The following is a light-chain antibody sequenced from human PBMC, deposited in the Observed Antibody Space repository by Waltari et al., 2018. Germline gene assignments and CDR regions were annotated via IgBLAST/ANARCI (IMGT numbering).Light chain of an antibody. CDR3: QQTYSTHLT. CDR2: GAS. CDR1: QRISMF. J-gene: IGKJ4*01. Sequence: DIQLTQSPPSLSASVGDRVTITCRASQRISMFLNWYQQKPGKAPNHLIYGASSLQRGVPSRFSGSGSGTDFTLTISSLHPEDFATYYCQQTYSTHLTFGGGTKVEIK. V-gene: IGKV1-39*01.